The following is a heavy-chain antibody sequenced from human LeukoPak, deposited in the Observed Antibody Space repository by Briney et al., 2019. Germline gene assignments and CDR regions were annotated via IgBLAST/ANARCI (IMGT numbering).Heavy chain of an antibody. CDR3: ARRVGVAAAHYFDY. V-gene: IGHV4-39*01. CDR1: SASITSRCYY. D-gene: IGHD6-25*01. J-gene: IGHJ4*02. Sequence: SETLSLTYPLSSASITSRCYYSGWIRQPPGKGLEWIGSIYYSGSTYYNPSLKSRVTISVDTSKNQFSLKLSSVTAADTAVYYCARRVGVAAAHYFDYWGQGTLVTVSS. CDR2: IYYSGST.